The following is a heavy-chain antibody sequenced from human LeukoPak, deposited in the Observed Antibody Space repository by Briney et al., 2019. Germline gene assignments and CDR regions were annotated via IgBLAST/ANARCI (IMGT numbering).Heavy chain of an antibody. CDR2: IYTSGST. J-gene: IGHJ5*02. Sequence: SQTLSLTCTVSGGSISSDSYYWSWIRQPAGKGLEWIGRIYTSGSTNYNPSLKCRVTISVDTSKNQFSLKLSSVTAADTAVYYCAREITVTTYNLWTSEGRFDPWGQGTLVTVSS. D-gene: IGHD4-17*01. CDR3: AREITVTTYNLWTSEGRFDP. V-gene: IGHV4-61*02. CDR1: GGSISSDSYY.